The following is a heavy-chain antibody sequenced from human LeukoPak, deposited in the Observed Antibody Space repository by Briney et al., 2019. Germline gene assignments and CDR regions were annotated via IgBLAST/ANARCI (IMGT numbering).Heavy chain of an antibody. V-gene: IGHV3-23*01. D-gene: IGHD3-10*01. CDR2: ITGGGDYT. CDR1: GFNFRTYA. J-gene: IGHJ4*02. Sequence: GVSLRLFCAASGFNFRTYAMSWVRQAPGEPLEWVSGITGGGDYTDYADSLKGRFTISRDNSKSTVYLQISSLRGEDAAVYYCAKRSGSSYGYFDYWGQGTLVTVSS. CDR3: AKRSGSSYGYFDY.